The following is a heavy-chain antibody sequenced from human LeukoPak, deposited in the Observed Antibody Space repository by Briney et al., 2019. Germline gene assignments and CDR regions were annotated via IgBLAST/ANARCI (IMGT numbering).Heavy chain of an antibody. D-gene: IGHD3-10*01. CDR3: ARHYGP. Sequence: SETLSLTCTVSGGSISGSSYYWGWIRRPPGEGLEWIGSIYYSGSTYYNPSLKSRVTISVDTSKNQFSLKLNSVTATDTAVYYRARHYGPWGQGTLVTVSS. V-gene: IGHV4-39*01. CDR2: IYYSGST. CDR1: GGSISGSSYY. J-gene: IGHJ4*02.